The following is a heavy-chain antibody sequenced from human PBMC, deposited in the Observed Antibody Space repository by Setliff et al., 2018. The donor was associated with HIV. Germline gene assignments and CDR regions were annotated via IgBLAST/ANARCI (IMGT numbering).Heavy chain of an antibody. D-gene: IGHD6-13*01. J-gene: IGHJ4*02. CDR1: GFTFSSYW. Sequence: GGSLRLSCEASGFTFSSYWMSWVRQAPGRGLEWVANINQDASKKYYVDSVKGRFTISRDNAKNSLSLQMNSLRVEDTAVYFCATILVNQQPYRYFDYWGQGTLVTVSS. V-gene: IGHV3-7*03. CDR2: INQDASKK. CDR3: ATILVNQQPYRYFDY.